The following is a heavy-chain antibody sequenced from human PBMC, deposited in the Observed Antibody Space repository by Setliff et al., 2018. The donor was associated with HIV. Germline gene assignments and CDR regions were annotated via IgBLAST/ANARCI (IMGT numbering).Heavy chain of an antibody. CDR3: ARDHYDILTGYYRDYYYMDV. V-gene: IGHV1-2*06. D-gene: IGHD3-9*01. Sequence: ASVKVSCKASGYIFTDYYMHWVRQAPGQELGWMGRINPNSGGTNYAQKFQGRVTMTRDTSISTAYTELSSLRSDDTAVYYCARDHYDILTGYYRDYYYMDVWGKGTTVTVSS. J-gene: IGHJ6*03. CDR2: INPNSGGT. CDR1: GYIFTDYY.